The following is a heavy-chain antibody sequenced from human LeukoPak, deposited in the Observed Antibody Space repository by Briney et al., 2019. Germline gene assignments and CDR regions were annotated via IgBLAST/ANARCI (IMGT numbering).Heavy chain of an antibody. V-gene: IGHV1-8*01. CDR3: ARGRVGATQWLDP. Sequence: ASVKVSCKASGYTFTSHDINWVRQATGQGLEWMGWMNPNSGNTGCAQKFQGRVTMTRNTSISTAYMELSSLRSEDTAVYYCARGRVGATQWLDPWGQGTLVTVSS. J-gene: IGHJ5*02. CDR1: GYTFTSHD. D-gene: IGHD1-26*01. CDR2: MNPNSGNT.